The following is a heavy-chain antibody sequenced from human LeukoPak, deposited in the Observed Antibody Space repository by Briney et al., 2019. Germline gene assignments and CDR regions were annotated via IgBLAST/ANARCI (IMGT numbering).Heavy chain of an antibody. CDR1: GFTVIGKY. D-gene: IGHD3-22*01. CDR3: ASRTYTYHSSGYYRRNYYFDY. CDR2: IYSGDTT. J-gene: IGHJ4*02. V-gene: IGHV3-53*05. Sequence: GGSLRLSCAASGFTVIGKYMTWVRQAPGKGLEWVSVIYSGDTTNYRDSVKGRFTISRDNSKNTLYLQMNSLRSEDTAVYYCASRTYTYHSSGYYRRNYYFDYWGQGTLVTVSS.